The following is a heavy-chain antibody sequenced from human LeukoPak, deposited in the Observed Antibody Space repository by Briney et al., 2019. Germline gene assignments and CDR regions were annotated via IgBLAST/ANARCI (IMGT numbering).Heavy chain of an antibody. CDR1: GGSISSSSYY. CDR2: IYYSGST. D-gene: IGHD6-19*01. CDR3: SRGYSSGWHTSPDY. V-gene: IGHV4-39*01. Sequence: SETLSLTCTLSGGSISSSSYYWGWIRQPPGKGLEWIGSIYYSGSTYYNPSLKSRVTISVDTSKNQFSLKLSSVTAADTAVYYCSRGYSSGWHTSPDYWGQGTLVTVSS. J-gene: IGHJ4*02.